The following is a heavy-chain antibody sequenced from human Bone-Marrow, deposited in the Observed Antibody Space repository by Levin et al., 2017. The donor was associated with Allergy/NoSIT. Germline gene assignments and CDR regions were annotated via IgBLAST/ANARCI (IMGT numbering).Heavy chain of an antibody. V-gene: IGHV1-2*06. CDR2: INPNSGGT. CDR1: GYTFTGYY. D-gene: IGHD2-2*01. Sequence: GASVKVSCKASGYTFTGYYMHWVRQAPGQGLEWMGRINPNSGGTNYAQKFQGRVTMTRDTSISTAYMELSRLRSDDTAVYYCARDRYCSSTSCYAGGNYYYMDVWGKGTTVTVSS. CDR3: ARDRYCSSTSCYAGGNYYYMDV. J-gene: IGHJ6*03.